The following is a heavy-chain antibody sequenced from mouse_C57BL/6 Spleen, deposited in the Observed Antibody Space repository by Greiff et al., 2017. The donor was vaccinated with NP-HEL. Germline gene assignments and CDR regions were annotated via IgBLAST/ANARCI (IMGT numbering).Heavy chain of an antibody. D-gene: IGHD4-1*01. CDR2: IWSGGST. V-gene: IGHV2-2*01. CDR3: ARKSVGRDYYAMDY. J-gene: IGHJ4*01. CDR1: GFSLTSYG. Sequence: QVQLKESGPGLVQPSQSLSITCTVSGFSLTSYGVHWVRQSPGKGLEWLGVIWSGGSTAYNAAFISRLSISKDNSKIQVFFKMNSLQADDTSIYYCARKSVGRDYYAMDYWGQGTSVTVSS.